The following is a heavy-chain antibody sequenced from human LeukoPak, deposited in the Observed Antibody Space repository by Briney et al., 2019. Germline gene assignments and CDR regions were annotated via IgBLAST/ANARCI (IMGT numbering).Heavy chain of an antibody. J-gene: IGHJ1*01. CDR2: IYYSGST. Sequence: PSETLSLTCTVSGGSISSGDCYWSWIRQPPGKGLEWIGYIYYSGSTYYNPSLKSRVTISVDTSKNQFSLKLSSVTAADTAVYYCARDHCSSTSCYRSYFQHWGQGTLVTVSS. D-gene: IGHD2-2*01. CDR3: ARDHCSSTSCYRSYFQH. CDR1: GGSISSGDCY. V-gene: IGHV4-30-4*08.